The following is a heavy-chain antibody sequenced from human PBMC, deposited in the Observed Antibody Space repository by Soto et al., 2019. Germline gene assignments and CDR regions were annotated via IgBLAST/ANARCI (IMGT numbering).Heavy chain of an antibody. CDR3: ARVAGSGWYDG. Sequence: QLQLQESGSGLVKPSQTLSLTCAVSGGYISSGGYSWSWIRQPPGKGLEWIGNIYYSGSTYYNPSLKSRVIISEDRSKNQFSLELSSVTAADTAAYYCARVAGSGWYDGWGQGTLVTVSS. D-gene: IGHD6-19*01. J-gene: IGHJ4*02. CDR1: GGYISSGGYS. V-gene: IGHV4-30-2*01. CDR2: IYYSGST.